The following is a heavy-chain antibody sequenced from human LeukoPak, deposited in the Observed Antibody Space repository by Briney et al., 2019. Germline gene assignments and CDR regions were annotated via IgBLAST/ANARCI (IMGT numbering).Heavy chain of an antibody. V-gene: IGHV3-64*01. CDR3: ARAPYSWNDVGVWFDP. Sequence: GGSLRLSCAAAGFTFSSYAMHWVRQAPGKGLEYVSAISSNGGSTYYANSVKGRFTISRDNSKNTLYLQMGSLRAEDMAVYYCARAPYSWNDVGVWFDPWGQGTLVTVSS. CDR2: ISSNGGST. J-gene: IGHJ5*02. CDR1: GFTFSSYA. D-gene: IGHD1-1*01.